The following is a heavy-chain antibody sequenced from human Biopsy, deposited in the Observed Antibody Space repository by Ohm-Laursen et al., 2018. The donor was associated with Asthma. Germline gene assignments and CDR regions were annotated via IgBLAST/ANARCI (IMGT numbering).Heavy chain of an antibody. J-gene: IGHJ6*02. V-gene: IGHV3-30*18. CDR3: AKDVVWFRELGGMDV. Sequence: SLRLSCPASAFTLSTHAMHWVRQAPGKGLEWVALISYDGSKRHSADSVRGRFTISRDNSKNTLYLQMNSLRAGDTAVYYCAKDVVWFRELGGMDVWGQGTTVTVSS. D-gene: IGHD3-10*01. CDR1: AFTLSTHA. CDR2: ISYDGSKR.